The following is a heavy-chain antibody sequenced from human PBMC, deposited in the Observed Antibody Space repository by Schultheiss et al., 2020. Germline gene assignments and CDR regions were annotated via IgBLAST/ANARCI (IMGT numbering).Heavy chain of an antibody. Sequence: GGSLRLSCAASGFTFSDYYMSWIRQAPGKGLEWVAVISYDGSNKYYADSVKGRFTISRDNSKNTLYLQMNSLKTADTAVYYCTSEGCSGGGCYSNFWGQGTLVTVSS. V-gene: IGHV3-30*03. CDR1: GFTFSDYY. CDR3: TSEGCSGGGCYSNF. D-gene: IGHD2-15*01. J-gene: IGHJ1*01. CDR2: ISYDGSNK.